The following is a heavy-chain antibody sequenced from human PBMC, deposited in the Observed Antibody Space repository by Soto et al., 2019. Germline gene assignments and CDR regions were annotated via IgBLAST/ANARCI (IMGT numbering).Heavy chain of an antibody. CDR2: ISYDGSNK. D-gene: IGHD1-26*01. Sequence: QVQLVESGGGVVQPGRSLRLSCAASGFTFRSFGMHWVRQAPGKGLEWVAVISYDGSNKFYADTVKGRFTISRDNSKNTLYLQMNSLRGEDTAVYNCAKGGVGSTSNAFDIWGQGTMVTVSS. V-gene: IGHV3-30*18. CDR1: GFTFRSFG. J-gene: IGHJ3*02. CDR3: AKGGVGSTSNAFDI.